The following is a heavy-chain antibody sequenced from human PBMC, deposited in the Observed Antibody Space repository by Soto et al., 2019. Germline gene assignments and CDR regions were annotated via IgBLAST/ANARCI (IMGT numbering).Heavy chain of an antibody. Sequence: QVQLQESGPGLVKPSQTLSLTCTVSGGSISSGAYYWSWIRQHPGKGLEWIGNIYYSGSTYYNPSLKSRVTTSGDTSKNQFSLKLSSVTAADTAVYYCAIYDSSGSRGFQHWGQGTLVTVSS. V-gene: IGHV4-31*03. J-gene: IGHJ1*01. D-gene: IGHD3-22*01. CDR2: IYYSGST. CDR3: AIYDSSGSRGFQH. CDR1: GGSISSGAYY.